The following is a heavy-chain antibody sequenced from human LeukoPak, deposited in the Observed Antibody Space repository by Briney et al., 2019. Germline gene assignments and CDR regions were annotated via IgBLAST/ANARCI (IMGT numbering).Heavy chain of an antibody. D-gene: IGHD3-10*01. CDR1: GYSFTGYW. CDR2: IDPTDSDT. Sequence: GESLKISCKGSGYSFTGYWIGWVRQMPGKGLEWMGMIDPTDSDTRYRPSFQGQVSISVDKSISTAYLQWSSLKASDTAMYYCARVSSTAHYYGSGRLYYFDSWGQGTLVTVSS. CDR3: ARVSSTAHYYGSGRLYYFDS. J-gene: IGHJ4*02. V-gene: IGHV5-51*01.